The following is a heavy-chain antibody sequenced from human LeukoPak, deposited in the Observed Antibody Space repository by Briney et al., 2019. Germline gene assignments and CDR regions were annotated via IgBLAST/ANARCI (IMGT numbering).Heavy chain of an antibody. D-gene: IGHD3-22*01. CDR3: ASYYYDSSGYYPLHY. Sequence: PSETLSLTCTVSGYSISSGYYWGWIRQPPGKGLEWIGEIYHSGSTNYNPSLKSRVTISVDKSKNQFSLKLSSVTAADTAVYYCASYYYDSSGYYPLHYWGQGTLVTVSS. J-gene: IGHJ4*02. V-gene: IGHV4-38-2*02. CDR1: GYSISSGYY. CDR2: IYHSGST.